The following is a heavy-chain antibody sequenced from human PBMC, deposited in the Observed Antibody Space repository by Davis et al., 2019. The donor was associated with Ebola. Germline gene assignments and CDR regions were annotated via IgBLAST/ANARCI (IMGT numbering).Heavy chain of an antibody. V-gene: IGHV4-4*02. CDR1: GGSISSSNW. Sequence: MPSETLSLTCAVSGGSISSSNWWSWVRQPPGKGLEWIGEIYHSGSTNYNPSLKSRVTISVDTSKNQFSLKLSSVTAADTAVYYCARGSPRYGSGTSYWGQGTLVTVSS. J-gene: IGHJ4*02. CDR2: IYHSGST. CDR3: ARGSPRYGSGTSY. D-gene: IGHD3-10*01.